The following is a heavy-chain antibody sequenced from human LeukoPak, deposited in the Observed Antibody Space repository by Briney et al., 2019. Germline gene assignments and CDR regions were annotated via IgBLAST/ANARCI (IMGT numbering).Heavy chain of an antibody. Sequence: GESLKISCKGSGYSFTSYWIGWVRQMPGKGLEWMGIIYPGDSDTRYSPSFQGQVTISADKSISTAYLQWSSLKASDTAMYYCARLALWFGEYKGTFDYWGQGTLVTVSS. CDR1: GYSFTSYW. CDR3: ARLALWFGEYKGTFDY. V-gene: IGHV5-51*01. D-gene: IGHD3-10*01. J-gene: IGHJ4*02. CDR2: IYPGDSDT.